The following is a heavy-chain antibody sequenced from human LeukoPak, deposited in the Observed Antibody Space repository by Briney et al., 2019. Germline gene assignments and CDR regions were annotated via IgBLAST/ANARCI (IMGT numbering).Heavy chain of an antibody. D-gene: IGHD6-13*01. V-gene: IGHV1-46*01. J-gene: IGHJ5*02. CDR1: GYTFTSYY. CDR2: INPSGGST. Sequence: ASVKVSCKASGYTFTSYYMHWVRQAPGQGLEWMGIINPSGGSTSYAQKFQGRVTMTRDMSTSTVYMELSSLRSGDTAVYYCARGCSSWYWGGHNWFDPWGQGTLVPSPQ. CDR3: ARGCSSWYWGGHNWFDP.